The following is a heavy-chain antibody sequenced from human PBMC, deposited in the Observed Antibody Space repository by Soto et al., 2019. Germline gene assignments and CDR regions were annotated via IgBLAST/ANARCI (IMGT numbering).Heavy chain of an antibody. CDR1: EFTLKNSA. D-gene: IGHD2-8*01. Sequence: PGQSLKISCAAAEFTLKNSAMHWVRQATGKGLEWVSGISDVGGYTSYSDGVKGRFTVSRDTSKNTLSLLMNGLRVGDTAIYYCAKERRGVVSRDFDTWGQRTLVTVSS. CDR2: ISDVGGYT. V-gene: IGHV3-23*01. J-gene: IGHJ4*02. CDR3: AKERRGVVSRDFDT.